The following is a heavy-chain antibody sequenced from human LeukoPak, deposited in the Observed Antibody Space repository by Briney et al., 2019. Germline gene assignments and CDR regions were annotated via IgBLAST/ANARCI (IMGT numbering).Heavy chain of an antibody. V-gene: IGHV1-46*01. CDR2: INPSGGST. D-gene: IGHD5-24*01. Sequence: ASVKVSCKKSGYTFTSYYMHWVRQAPGQGLEWMGIINPSGGSTSYAQKFQGRVTMTRDTSTSTVYMELSSLRSEDTAVYYCATMGKGVATILGDWGQGTLVTVSS. CDR3: ATMGKGVATILGD. CDR1: GYTFTSYY. J-gene: IGHJ4*02.